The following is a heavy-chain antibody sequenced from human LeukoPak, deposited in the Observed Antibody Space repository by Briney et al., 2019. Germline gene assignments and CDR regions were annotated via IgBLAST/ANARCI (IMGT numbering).Heavy chain of an antibody. J-gene: IGHJ4*02. D-gene: IGHD6-19*01. Sequence: ASVKVSCKASGYTFTSYGISWVRQAPGQGLEWMGWISAYNGNTNYAQRLQGRLTMTTDTSTSTAYMELRSLRSDDTAVYYCARVGEGPGSGWSHRGYYFDYWGQGTLVTVSS. CDR2: ISAYNGNT. V-gene: IGHV1-18*01. CDR1: GYTFTSYG. CDR3: ARVGEGPGSGWSHRGYYFDY.